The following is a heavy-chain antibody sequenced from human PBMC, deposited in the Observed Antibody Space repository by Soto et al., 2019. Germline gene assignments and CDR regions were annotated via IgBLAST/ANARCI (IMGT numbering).Heavy chain of an antibody. D-gene: IGHD4-17*01. J-gene: IGHJ4*02. CDR2: FYYSQST. Sequence: LSLTCTVSGGSLTSNSYYWGWIRQPPGKGLEWIGSFYYSQSTYFNPSLKSRVTISVETSKNQYSLKLSAVTAADTAVYYCARRSTVTYDYWGQGILVTVSS. CDR1: GGSLTSNSYY. CDR3: ARRSTVTYDY. V-gene: IGHV4-39*01.